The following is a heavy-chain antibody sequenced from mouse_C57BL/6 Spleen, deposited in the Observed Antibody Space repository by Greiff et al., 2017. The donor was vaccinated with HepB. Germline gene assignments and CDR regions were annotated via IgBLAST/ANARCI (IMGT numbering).Heavy chain of an antibody. J-gene: IGHJ4*01. D-gene: IGHD2-5*01. V-gene: IGHV5-4*01. Sequence: EVQLVESGGGLVKPGGSLKLSCAASGFTFSSYAMSWVRQTPEKRLEWVATISDGGSYTYYPDNVKGRFTISRDNAKNNLYLQMSHLKSEDTAMYYCARDHSNYHYYAMDYWGQGTSVTVSS. CDR1: GFTFSSYA. CDR3: ARDHSNYHYYAMDY. CDR2: ISDGGSYT.